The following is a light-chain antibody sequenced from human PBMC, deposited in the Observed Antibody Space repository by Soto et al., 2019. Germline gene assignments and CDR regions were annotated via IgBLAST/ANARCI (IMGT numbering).Light chain of an antibody. CDR2: GAS. CDR3: QQYNNWPRT. J-gene: IGKJ1*01. V-gene: IGKV3-15*01. CDR1: QSVSSN. Sequence: EIVMTQSPATLSVSPGERATLSCRASQSVSSNLAWYQQKPGQAPRLFIYGASTRATSIPARFSGSGSGTEFTLTISSLQSEDFAVYYCQQYNNWPRTFGQGTKVDIK.